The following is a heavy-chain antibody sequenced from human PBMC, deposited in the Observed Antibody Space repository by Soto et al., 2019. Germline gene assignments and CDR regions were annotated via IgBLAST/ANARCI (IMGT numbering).Heavy chain of an antibody. CDR3: ARVGFQARWFDP. V-gene: IGHV4-31*03. D-gene: IGHD3-10*01. J-gene: IGHJ5*02. CDR1: GGSISSGGYY. CDR2: IYYSGST. Sequence: QVQLQESGPGLVKPSQTLSLTCTVSGGSISSGGYYWSWIRQHPGKGLEWIGYIYYSGSTYYNPSLKSRXXIXVXXSKNQFSLKLSSVTAADTAVYYCARVGFQARWFDPWGQGTLVTVSS.